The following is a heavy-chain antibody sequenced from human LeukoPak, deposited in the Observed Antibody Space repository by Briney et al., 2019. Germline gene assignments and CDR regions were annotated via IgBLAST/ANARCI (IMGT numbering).Heavy chain of an antibody. J-gene: IGHJ6*02. CDR3: ATNENDYGDQGRMDV. D-gene: IGHD4-17*01. CDR1: GGTFSSYA. Sequence: ASVKVSCKASGGTFSSYAISWVRQAPGQGLEWMGGIIPIFGTANYAQKFQGRVTITADESTSTAYMELSSLRSEDTAVYYCATNENDYGDQGRMDVWGQGTTVTVSS. V-gene: IGHV1-69*13. CDR2: IIPIFGTA.